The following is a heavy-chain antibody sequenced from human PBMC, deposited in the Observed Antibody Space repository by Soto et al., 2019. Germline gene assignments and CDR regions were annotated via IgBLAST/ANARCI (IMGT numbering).Heavy chain of an antibody. V-gene: IGHV1-45*02. J-gene: IGHJ4*02. D-gene: IGHD1-26*01. Sequence: QMQLVQSGAEVKKTGSSVTVSCTALGNTFTYRYLHWVRQAPGQALEWMGSITPFNGDVHYAQKCQERVTITRDRSINTAYMRMSSLRSEDTAMYYCASGGAGSGPFTWELPDHWGQGTLVTVSS. CDR1: GNTFTYRY. CDR2: ITPFNGDV. CDR3: ASGGAGSGPFTWELPDH.